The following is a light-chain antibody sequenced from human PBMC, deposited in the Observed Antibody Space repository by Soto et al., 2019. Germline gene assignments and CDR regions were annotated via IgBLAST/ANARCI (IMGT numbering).Light chain of an antibody. CDR3: QQRRNWHLP. CDR1: QSVSSY. Sequence: EIVLTQSPATLSLSPGERATLSCRASQSVSSYLAWYQQKPGQAPRLLIYDASNRATGIPARFSGSGSGTDFTLTISSLEPEDCAVYYCQQRRNWHLPCGGGPKVEIK. CDR2: DAS. V-gene: IGKV3-11*01. J-gene: IGKJ4*01.